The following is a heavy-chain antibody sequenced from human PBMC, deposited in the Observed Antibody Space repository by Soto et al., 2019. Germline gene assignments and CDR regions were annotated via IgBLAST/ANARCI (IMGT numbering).Heavy chain of an antibody. J-gene: IGHJ6*02. D-gene: IGHD1-1*01. V-gene: IGHV4-30-4*01. CDR2: IFYIGTT. CDR3: ARDLWVEPELYYYGMDV. CDR1: GDSINSAYYY. Sequence: SETLSLTCTVSGDSINSAYYYWSWIRETPGKGLEWIGHIFYIGTTYYNPSLKSRLTISVDTSKNHFSLRLTSVTAADTAVYYCARDLWVEPELYYYGMDVWGQGTTVTVSS.